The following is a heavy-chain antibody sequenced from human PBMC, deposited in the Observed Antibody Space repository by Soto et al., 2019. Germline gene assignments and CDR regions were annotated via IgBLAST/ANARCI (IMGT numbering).Heavy chain of an antibody. D-gene: IGHD6-19*01. CDR3: ARFRDSSGWYYFDY. CDR2: ISSNGGST. V-gene: IGHV3-64*01. CDR1: GFTFSSYA. J-gene: IGHJ4*02. Sequence: PGGSLRLSCAASGFTFSSYAMHWVRQAPGKGLEYVSAISSNGGSTYYANSVKGRFTISRDNSKNTLYLQMGSLRAEDMAVYYCARFRDSSGWYYFDYWGQGTLVTVSS.